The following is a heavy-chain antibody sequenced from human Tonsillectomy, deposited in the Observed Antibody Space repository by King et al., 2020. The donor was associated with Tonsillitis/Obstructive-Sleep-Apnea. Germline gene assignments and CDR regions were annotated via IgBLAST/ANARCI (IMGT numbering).Heavy chain of an antibody. CDR3: ASYYDFWSGYPY. J-gene: IGHJ4*02. Sequence: VQLQESGPGLVKPSETLSLTCTVSGGSISSYYWSWIRQPPGKGLEWIGYIYYSGSTNYNPSLKRRVTISVDTSKNQFSLKLSSVTAADTAVYYCASYYDFWSGYPYWGQGTLVTVSS. D-gene: IGHD3-3*01. CDR1: GGSISSYY. CDR2: IYYSGST. V-gene: IGHV4-59*01.